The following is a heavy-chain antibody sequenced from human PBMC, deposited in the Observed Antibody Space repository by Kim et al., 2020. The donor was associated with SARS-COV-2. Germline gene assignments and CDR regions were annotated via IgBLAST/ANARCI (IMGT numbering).Heavy chain of an antibody. CDR3: TTDPRDLDY. Sequence: GTTDYAAPVKGRFTISRDDSKNTLYLQMNSLKTEDTAVYYCTTDPRDLDYWGQGTLVTVSS. CDR2: GTT. V-gene: IGHV3-15*01. J-gene: IGHJ4*02.